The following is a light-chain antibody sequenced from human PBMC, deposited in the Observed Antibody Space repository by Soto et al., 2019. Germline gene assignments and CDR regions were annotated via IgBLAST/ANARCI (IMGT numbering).Light chain of an antibody. J-gene: IGKJ2*01. CDR1: QSVGTF. CDR2: DAS. Sequence: EIVLTQSPATLSLSPGERATLSCRASQSVGTFLAWYEQKPGQAPRLLIYDASNRATGIPARFSGTGSGTDFALTNTSVEPEVFAVYYCQHRTNWPRTFGQGTKLDIK. CDR3: QHRTNWPRT. V-gene: IGKV3-11*01.